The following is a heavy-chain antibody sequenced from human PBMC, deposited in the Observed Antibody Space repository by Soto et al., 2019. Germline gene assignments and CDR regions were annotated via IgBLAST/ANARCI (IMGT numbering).Heavy chain of an antibody. V-gene: IGHV3-30-3*01. J-gene: IGHJ5*02. CDR2: ISYDGSNK. CDR3: ARGRGDWGSDWFDP. CDR1: GFTFSSYA. D-gene: IGHD7-27*01. Sequence: QVQLVESGGGVVQPGRSLRLSCAASGFTFSSYAMHWVRLAPGKGLEWVAVISYDGSNKYYADSVKGRFTISRDNSKNTLYLQMNSLRAEDTAVYYCARGRGDWGSDWFDPWGQGTLVTVSS.